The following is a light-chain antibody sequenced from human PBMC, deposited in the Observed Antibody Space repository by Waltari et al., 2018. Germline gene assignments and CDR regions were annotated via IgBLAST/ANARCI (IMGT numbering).Light chain of an antibody. V-gene: IGLV2-23*01. Sequence: QSALTQPASVSGSPGQSITISCTGTSSDVGSYNLVSWDQQHPGKAPKLMIYEGSKRPSGVSNRSSGSKSGNTASLTISGLQAEDEADYYCCSYAGSSTSGVFGGGTKLTVL. CDR1: SSDVGSYNL. CDR2: EGS. CDR3: CSYAGSSTSGV. J-gene: IGLJ3*02.